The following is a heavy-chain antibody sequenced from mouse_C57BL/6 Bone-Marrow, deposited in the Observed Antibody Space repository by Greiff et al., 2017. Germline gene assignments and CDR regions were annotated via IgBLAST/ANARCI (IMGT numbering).Heavy chain of an antibody. Sequence: EVMLVESGGGLVKPGGSLKLSCAASGFTFSSYAMSWVRQTPEKRLEWVATISDGGSYTYYPDTMERRFIISRDNTKKTLYLQMSSLRSEDTALRVTPWGQGTTLTVSS. CDR3: P. J-gene: IGHJ2*01. V-gene: IGHV5-9-1*01. CDR1: GFTFSSYA. CDR2: ISDGGSYT. D-gene: IGHD2-2*01.